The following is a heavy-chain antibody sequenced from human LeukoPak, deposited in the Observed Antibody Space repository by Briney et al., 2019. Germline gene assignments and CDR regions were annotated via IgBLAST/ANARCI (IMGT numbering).Heavy chain of an antibody. CDR1: GFTFSSYA. CDR3: AKVPFDRSSHYYCGMDV. Sequence: GGSLRLSCTASGFTFSSYAMSRVRQAPGKGLEWVSAISGSGGSTYYADSVKGRFTISRDNSKNTLYLQMNSLRAEDTAVYYCAKVPFDRSSHYYCGMDVWGQGTTVTVSS. CDR2: ISGSGGST. D-gene: IGHD3-9*01. J-gene: IGHJ6*02. V-gene: IGHV3-23*01.